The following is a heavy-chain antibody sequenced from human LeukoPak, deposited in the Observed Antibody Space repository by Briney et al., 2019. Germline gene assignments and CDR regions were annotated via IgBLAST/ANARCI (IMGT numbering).Heavy chain of an antibody. D-gene: IGHD6-19*01. CDR1: GFTVSSNY. Sequence: GGSLRLSCAASGFTVSSNYMSWVRQAPGKGLEWVSVIYSGGSTYYADSVKGRFTISRDNSKNTLYLQMNSLRAGDTAVYYCAKDIEEWLVKGGGCFDYWGQGTLVTVSS. V-gene: IGHV3-66*02. J-gene: IGHJ4*02. CDR3: AKDIEEWLVKGGGCFDY. CDR2: IYSGGST.